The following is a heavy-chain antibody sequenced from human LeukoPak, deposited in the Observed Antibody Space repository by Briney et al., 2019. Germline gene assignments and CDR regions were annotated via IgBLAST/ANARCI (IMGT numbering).Heavy chain of an antibody. Sequence: SETLSLTCTVSGGSISSSSYYWGWIRQPPGKGLEWIGSIYYSGSTYYNPSLKSRVTISVDTSKNQFSLKLSSVTAADTAVYYCARLSQRWLHSYYFDYWGQGTLVTVSS. V-gene: IGHV4-39*01. CDR1: GGSISSSSYY. CDR2: IYYSGST. J-gene: IGHJ4*02. D-gene: IGHD5-24*01. CDR3: ARLSQRWLHSYYFDY.